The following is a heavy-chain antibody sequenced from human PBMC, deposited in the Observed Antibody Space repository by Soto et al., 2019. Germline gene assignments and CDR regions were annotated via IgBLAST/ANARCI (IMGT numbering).Heavy chain of an antibody. D-gene: IGHD6-13*01. Sequence: QVQLQESGPGLVKPSQTLSLTCTVSGGSISSGGYYWSWIRQHPGKGLEWIGYIYYSGSTYYNPSLTSRVTISVDTSKNQFSLKLSSVTAADTAVYYCAREEAAGPNFDYWGQGTLVTVSS. CDR2: IYYSGST. CDR3: AREEAAGPNFDY. V-gene: IGHV4-31*03. CDR1: GGSISSGGYY. J-gene: IGHJ4*02.